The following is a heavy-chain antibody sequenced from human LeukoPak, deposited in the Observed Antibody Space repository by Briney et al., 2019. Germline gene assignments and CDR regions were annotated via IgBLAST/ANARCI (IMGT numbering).Heavy chain of an antibody. V-gene: IGHV3-30*04. Sequence: PGGSLRLSCAASGFTFSSYAMHWVRQAPGKGLEWVAVISYDGSNKYYADSVKGRFTISRDNSKNTLYLQMNSLRAEDTAVYYCASTAILYYGMDVWGQGTTATVSS. CDR1: GFTFSSYA. D-gene: IGHD5-18*01. CDR2: ISYDGSNK. CDR3: ASTAILYYGMDV. J-gene: IGHJ6*02.